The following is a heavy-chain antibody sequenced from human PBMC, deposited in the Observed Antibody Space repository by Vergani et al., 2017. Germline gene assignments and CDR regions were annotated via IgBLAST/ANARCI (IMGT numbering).Heavy chain of an antibody. Sequence: EVQLVQSGAEVKKPGESLRISCKGSGYSFNSYWISWVGQMPGKGLEWMGRIDPSDSYTNYSPSFQGHVTISADKSISTAYLHWSSLKASDTAMSYCARHSGYVYWYFDLWGRGTLVTVSS. CDR3: ARHSGYVYWYFDL. V-gene: IGHV5-10-1*03. CDR1: GYSFNSYW. D-gene: IGHD5-12*01. CDR2: IDPSDSYT. J-gene: IGHJ2*01.